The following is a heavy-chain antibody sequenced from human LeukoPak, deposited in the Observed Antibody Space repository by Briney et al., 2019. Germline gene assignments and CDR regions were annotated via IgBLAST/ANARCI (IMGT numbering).Heavy chain of an antibody. V-gene: IGHV4-39*01. CDR1: GGSISSSSYY. Sequence: SETLSLTCTVSGGSISSSSYYWGWIRQPPGKGLEWIGSIYYSGSTYYNPSLKSRVTISVDTSKNQFTLKLSSVTAADTAVYYCARPSYYDHAFDIWGQGTMVTVSS. D-gene: IGHD3-3*01. CDR3: ARPSYYDHAFDI. CDR2: IYYSGST. J-gene: IGHJ3*02.